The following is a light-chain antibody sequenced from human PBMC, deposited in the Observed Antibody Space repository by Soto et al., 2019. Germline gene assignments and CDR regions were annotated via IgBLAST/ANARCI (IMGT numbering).Light chain of an antibody. CDR1: SSNIETNA. CDR2: SND. J-gene: IGLJ2*01. Sequence: QSVLTQPPSASGTPGQRITISCSGSSSNIETNAVNWYQQFPGTAPKLLIYSNDQRPSGVPDRFSGSKSGTSASLAISGLQSEDEADYYCPAWDDSLSGRVLFGGGTKLTVL. CDR3: PAWDDSLSGRVL. V-gene: IGLV1-44*01.